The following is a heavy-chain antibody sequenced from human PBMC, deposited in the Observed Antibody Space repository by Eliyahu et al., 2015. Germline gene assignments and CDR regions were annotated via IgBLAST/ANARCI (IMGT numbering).Heavy chain of an antibody. CDR2: LSGHGAST. CDR3: AKDSARFGIGSCVGDDCIPEDDYYGVDV. CDR1: GFTFNNYA. J-gene: IGHJ6*02. D-gene: IGHD2-21*01. Sequence: EAHLLESGGGLVQPGGSLRLTCAASGFTFNNYAITWVRPAPGTGLEWLSTLSGHGASTYYTESVKXRFTIXRDNSKSTLYLQMNSLRAEDTAIYYCAKDSARFGIGSCVGDDCIPEDDYYGVDVWGQGTTVTVSS. V-gene: IGHV3-23*01.